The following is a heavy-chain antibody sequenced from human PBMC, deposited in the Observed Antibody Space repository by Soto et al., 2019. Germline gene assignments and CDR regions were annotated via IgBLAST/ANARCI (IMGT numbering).Heavy chain of an antibody. D-gene: IGHD3-3*01. CDR1: GGSISSSSYY. J-gene: IGHJ4*02. V-gene: IGHV4-39*01. CDR3: ARQGLRFSEGLVCFVQ. CDR2: IYYSGST. Sequence: SETLSLTCTVSGGSISSSSYYWGWIRQRPGKGLEWIGSIYYSGSTYYNPSLKSRVTISVDTSKNQFSLKLSSVTAADTAVYYRARQGLRFSEGLVCFVQWCQAPLVTLSS.